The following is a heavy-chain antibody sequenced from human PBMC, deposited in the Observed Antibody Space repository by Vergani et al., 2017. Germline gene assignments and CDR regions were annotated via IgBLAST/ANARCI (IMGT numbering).Heavy chain of an antibody. CDR1: GGSISSSSYY. CDR2: IYYSGST. V-gene: IGHV4-39*01. D-gene: IGHD4-17*01. Sequence: QLQLQESGPGLVKPSETLSLTCTVSGGSISSSSYYWGWIRQPPGKGLEWIGSIYYSGSTYYNPSFKSRVTISVDTSKNQFSLKLSSGTAADTAVYYCARRQTVTLGYFDLWGRGTLVTVSS. J-gene: IGHJ2*01. CDR3: ARRQTVTLGYFDL.